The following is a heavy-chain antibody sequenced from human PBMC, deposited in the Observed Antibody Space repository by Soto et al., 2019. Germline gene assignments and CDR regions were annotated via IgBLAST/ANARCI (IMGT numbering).Heavy chain of an antibody. V-gene: IGHV1-69*12. CDR1: GGTFSSYA. CDR3: ARGGVLHTRCPDVCYYYGMDA. CDR2: VIPNFGTA. D-gene: IGHD3-16*01. Sequence: QVQLVQSGAEVKKPGSSVKVSCKASGGTFSSYAISWVRQAPGQGLEWMGGVIPNFGTANYAQKFQGRVTITADESTSTAYMELSGLKSEDTAVDYCARGGVLHTRCPDVCYYYGMDAWGQGTTVTGSS. J-gene: IGHJ6*02.